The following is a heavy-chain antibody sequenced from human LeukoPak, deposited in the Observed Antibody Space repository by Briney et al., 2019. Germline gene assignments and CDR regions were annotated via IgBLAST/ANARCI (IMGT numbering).Heavy chain of an antibody. CDR3: PRARSRYDFWSGYSIDY. D-gene: IGHD3-3*01. CDR1: GFTFISSA. Sequence: PGGSLRLSCAASGFTFISSAMTWARQAPGKGLEWVSYISSSGSTIYYADSVKGRFTISRDNAKNSLYLQMNSLRAEDTAVYYCPRARSRYDFWSGYSIDYWGQGTLVTVSS. J-gene: IGHJ4*02. V-gene: IGHV3-48*04. CDR2: ISSSGSTI.